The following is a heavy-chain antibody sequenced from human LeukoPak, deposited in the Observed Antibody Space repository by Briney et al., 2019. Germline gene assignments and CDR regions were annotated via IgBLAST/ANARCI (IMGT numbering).Heavy chain of an antibody. CDR1: GSIFTSYW. V-gene: IGHV1-69*06. Sequence: GASLQISCKGSGSIFTSYWIGWVRQLPGKGLEWMGGIIPIFGTANYAQKLQGRVTITADKSTSTAYMELSSLRSEDTAVYYCARVGSSGWYEGVYFDYWGQGTLVTVSS. J-gene: IGHJ4*02. CDR2: IIPIFGTA. CDR3: ARVGSSGWYEGVYFDY. D-gene: IGHD6-19*01.